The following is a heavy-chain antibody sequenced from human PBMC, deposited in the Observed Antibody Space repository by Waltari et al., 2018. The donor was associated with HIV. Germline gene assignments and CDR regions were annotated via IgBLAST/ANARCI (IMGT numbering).Heavy chain of an antibody. V-gene: IGHV3-74*01. CDR3: ARDLYSRNGDDY. CDR2: INSDGSST. Sequence: EVQLVESGGGLVQHGGSLRLTCAASGFTFSNYWFHRVRQAPGTGLVWVSRINSDGSSTNYAGSVKGRFTVSRDNAKNTLYLQMNSLRAEDTAVYYCARDLYSRNGDDYWGQGTLVTVSS. J-gene: IGHJ4*02. D-gene: IGHD6-13*01. CDR1: GFTFSNYW.